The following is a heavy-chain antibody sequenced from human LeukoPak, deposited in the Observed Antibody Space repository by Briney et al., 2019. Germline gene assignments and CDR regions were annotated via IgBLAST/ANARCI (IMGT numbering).Heavy chain of an antibody. CDR2: ISGSGGST. J-gene: IGHJ4*02. V-gene: IGHV3-23*01. CDR1: GFTFSSYA. D-gene: IGHD6-13*01. CDR3: AKDIKRLTIAAAGDFDY. Sequence: PGGSLRLSCAASGFTFSSYAMSWVRQAPGKGLEWVSAISGSGGSTYYADSVKGRFTISRDNSKNTLYLQMNSLRAEDTAVYYCAKDIKRLTIAAAGDFDYWGQGTLVIVSS.